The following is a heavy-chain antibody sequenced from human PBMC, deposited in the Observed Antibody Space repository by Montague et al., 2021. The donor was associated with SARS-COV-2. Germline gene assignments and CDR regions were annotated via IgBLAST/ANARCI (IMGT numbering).Heavy chain of an antibody. D-gene: IGHD2-2*02. CDR2: INHSGST. CDR1: GGSFSGYF. Sequence: SETLSLTCAVYGGSFSGYFWSWIRQPPGKGLEWIGEINHSGSTNXXPSLKSRVTISVDTSKNQFSLKLSSVTAADTAVYFCARDFRSVVSAVIGVAFYYCFDIDVWGQGTMVTVSS. CDR3: ARDFRSVVSAVIGVAFYYCFDIDV. V-gene: IGHV4-34*01. J-gene: IGHJ6*02.